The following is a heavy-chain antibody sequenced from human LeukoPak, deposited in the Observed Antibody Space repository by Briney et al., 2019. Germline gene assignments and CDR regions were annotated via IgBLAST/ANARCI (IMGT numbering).Heavy chain of an antibody. J-gene: IGHJ4*02. CDR1: GGSISSYY. V-gene: IGHV4-59*01. Sequence: SETLSLTCTVSGGSISSYYWSWIRQPPGKGLEWIGHIYYSGSTNYNPSLKSRVTISVDTSKNQFSLKLSSVTAADTAVYYCARDRGTGGVALFDYWGQGTLVTVSS. CDR3: ARDRGTGGVALFDY. CDR2: IYYSGST. D-gene: IGHD3-3*01.